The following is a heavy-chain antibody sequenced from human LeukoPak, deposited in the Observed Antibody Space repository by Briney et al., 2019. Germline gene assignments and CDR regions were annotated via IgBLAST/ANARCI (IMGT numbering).Heavy chain of an antibody. J-gene: IGHJ4*02. CDR2: ISYDGSNK. D-gene: IGHD1-26*01. V-gene: IGHV3-30*04. CDR3: ARDRSGSYNYWDY. Sequence: PGGSLRLSCAASGFTFSSYAMHWVRQAPGKGLEWVAVISYDGSNKYYADSVKGRFTISRDNSKNTLYLQMNSLRAEDTAVYYCARDRSGSYNYWDYWGQGTLVTVSS. CDR1: GFTFSSYA.